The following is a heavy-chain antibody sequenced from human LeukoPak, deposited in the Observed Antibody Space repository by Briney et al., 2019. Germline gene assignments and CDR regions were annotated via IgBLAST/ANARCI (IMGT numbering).Heavy chain of an antibody. CDR3: ARGSPRAET. J-gene: IGHJ4*02. Sequence: SETLSLTCSVSGVSINNYYWSWVRRPPGKGLEWIGYVHSSGTTDYNPSLRSRVTISLDTSKNQFSLRLSSVTSADTAIYYCARGSPRAETWGQGTLVTVSS. D-gene: IGHD1-14*01. CDR2: VHSSGTT. CDR1: GVSINNYY. V-gene: IGHV4-59*01.